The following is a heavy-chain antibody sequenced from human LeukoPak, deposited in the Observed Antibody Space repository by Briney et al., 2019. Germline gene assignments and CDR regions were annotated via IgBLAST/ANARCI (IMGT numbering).Heavy chain of an antibody. V-gene: IGHV1-18*01. Sequence: ASVKVSCKASGYTFTSYAITWVRQAPGQGLEWMGWISAYNGNTNYAQKLQGRVAMTTDTSTNTAYMELRSLRSDDTAVYYCARGLQENLAWLQAFTAFDIWGQGTMVTVSS. CDR1: GYTFTSYA. J-gene: IGHJ3*02. CDR2: ISAYNGNT. CDR3: ARGLQENLAWLQAFTAFDI. D-gene: IGHD4-11*01.